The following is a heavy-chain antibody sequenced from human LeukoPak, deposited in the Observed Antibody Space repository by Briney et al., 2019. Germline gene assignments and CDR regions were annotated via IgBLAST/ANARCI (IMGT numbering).Heavy chain of an antibody. D-gene: IGHD3-16*01. J-gene: IGHJ4*02. CDR1: GFTFSDYD. CDR3: GRAFPPLRTSSAGDL. V-gene: IGHV3-21*06. CDR2: ISGRSSHT. Sequence: GGSLRLSCSASGFTFSDYDMNWIRQAPGKGLEWISAISGRSSHTYYGDSVKGRFSISRDNAKNLLYLQMNGLGAEDTAVYYCGRAFPPLRTSSAGDLWGQGTLVAVSS.